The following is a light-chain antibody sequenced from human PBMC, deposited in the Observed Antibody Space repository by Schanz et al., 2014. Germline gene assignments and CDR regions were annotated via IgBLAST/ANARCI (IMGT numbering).Light chain of an antibody. V-gene: IGLV2-14*03. CDR1: SSDVGGYNY. CDR2: AVS. CDR3: CSYAGSSTLV. Sequence: QSALTQPASVSGSPGQSITISCTGTSSDVGGYNYVSWYQQHPGKAPKLMIYAVSNRPSGVSDRFSGSKSGNTASLTISGLQAEDEADYYCCSYAGSSTLVFGGGTKLTVL. J-gene: IGLJ2*01.